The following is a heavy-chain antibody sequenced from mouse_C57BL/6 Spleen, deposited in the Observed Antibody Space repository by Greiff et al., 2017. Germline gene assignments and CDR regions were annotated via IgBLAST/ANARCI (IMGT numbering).Heavy chain of an antibody. CDR3: AREWDPYEGYYYAMDY. V-gene: IGHV1-76*01. Sequence: QVQLQPSGAELVRPGASVKLSCKASGYTFTDYYLTWLKQRPGQGLEWIARISPGSGNPYYTEKFKGTAPLTAAKSSSTAYMQLSSLTSEDSAVYFCAREWDPYEGYYYAMDYWGQGTSVTVSS. CDR2: ISPGSGNP. CDR1: GYTFTDYY. J-gene: IGHJ4*01. D-gene: IGHD2-12*01.